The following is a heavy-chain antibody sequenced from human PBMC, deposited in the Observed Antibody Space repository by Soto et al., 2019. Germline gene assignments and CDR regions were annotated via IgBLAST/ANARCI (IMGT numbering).Heavy chain of an antibody. J-gene: IGHJ4*02. CDR1: GGSISSSNW. D-gene: IGHD1-26*01. CDR3: ARRYGSAIDY. CDR2: IYYSGST. V-gene: IGHV4-4*02. Sequence: PSETLSLTCAVSGGSISSSNWWSWVRQPPGKGLEWIGEIYYSGSTNCNPSLKSRVTISVDTSKNQFSLKLSSVTAADTAVYYCARRYGSAIDYWGQGTLVTVSS.